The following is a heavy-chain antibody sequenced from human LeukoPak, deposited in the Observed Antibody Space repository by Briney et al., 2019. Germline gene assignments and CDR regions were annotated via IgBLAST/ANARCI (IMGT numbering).Heavy chain of an antibody. CDR1: GFTXXSYA. J-gene: IGHJ6*02. V-gene: IGHV3-23*01. D-gene: IGHD4-23*01. CDR2: ISGSGGST. CDR3: ASTVVTPTYYYGMDA. Sequence: LXLSXXXSGFTXXSYAMSWVRQAPGKGLEWVSAISGSGGSTYYADSVKGRFTISRDNSKNTLYLQMNSLRAEDTAVYYCASTVVTPTYYYGMDAWGQGTTVTVSS.